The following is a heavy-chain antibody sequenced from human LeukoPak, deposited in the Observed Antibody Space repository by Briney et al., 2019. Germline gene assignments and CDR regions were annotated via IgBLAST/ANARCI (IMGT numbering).Heavy chain of an antibody. Sequence: ASVKVSCRASGYTFTGYYMHWVRQAPGQGLEWMGWINPNSGGTNYAQKFQGRVTMTRDTSISTAYMELSRLRSDDTAVYYCARVAIVVVVAATPPHDAFDIWGQGTMVTVSS. CDR3: ARVAIVVVVAATPPHDAFDI. CDR1: GYTFTGYY. J-gene: IGHJ3*02. D-gene: IGHD2-15*01. CDR2: INPNSGGT. V-gene: IGHV1-2*02.